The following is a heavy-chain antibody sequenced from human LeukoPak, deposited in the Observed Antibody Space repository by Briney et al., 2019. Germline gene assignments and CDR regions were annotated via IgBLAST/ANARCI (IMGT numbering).Heavy chain of an antibody. D-gene: IGHD6-13*01. CDR3: ERGLVGSWYVSVPSGFDY. V-gene: IGHV1-8*01. CDR1: GYTFTSYD. CDR2: MNPNSGNT. Sequence: ASVKVSCKASGYTFTSYDINWVRQATGQGLEWMGWMNPNSGNTGYAQKFQGRVTMTRNTSISTAYMYLSRLSSEDTAVYYCERGLVGSWYVSVPSGFDYWGQGTLVTVSS. J-gene: IGHJ4*02.